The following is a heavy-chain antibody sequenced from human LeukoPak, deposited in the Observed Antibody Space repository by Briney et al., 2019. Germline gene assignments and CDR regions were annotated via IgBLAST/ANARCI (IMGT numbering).Heavy chain of an antibody. CDR1: GGSISSSSYY. Sequence: SETLSLTCTVSGGSISSSSYYWGWIRQPPGKGLEWIGSIYRGGTTHYNPSLKSRVTLSVDTSKNQFSLKLNSVTAADTAVYYCARDLGTGRWELLARWGQGTLVTVSS. D-gene: IGHD1-26*01. CDR2: IYRGGTT. CDR3: ARDLGTGRWELLAR. J-gene: IGHJ4*02. V-gene: IGHV4-39*02.